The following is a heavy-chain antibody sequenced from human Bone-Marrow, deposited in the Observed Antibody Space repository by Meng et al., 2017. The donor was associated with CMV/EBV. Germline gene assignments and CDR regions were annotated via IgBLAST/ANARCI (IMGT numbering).Heavy chain of an antibody. D-gene: IGHD3-10*01. CDR1: GGTFSSYA. Sequence: SVKVSCKASGGTFSSYAISWVRQAPGQGLEWMGGIIPIFGTANYAQKFQGRVTITADKSTSTAYMELSSLRSEDTAVYYCARGPGITMVRGVIIPPLDYYYYGMDVWGQGTTVTVSS. J-gene: IGHJ6*01. CDR2: IIPIFGTA. CDR3: ARGPGITMVRGVIIPPLDYYYYGMDV. V-gene: IGHV1-69*06.